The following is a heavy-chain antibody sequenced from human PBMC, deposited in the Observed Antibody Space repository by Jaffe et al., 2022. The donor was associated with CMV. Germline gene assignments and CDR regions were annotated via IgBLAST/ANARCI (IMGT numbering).Heavy chain of an antibody. D-gene: IGHD3-22*01. CDR2: IKQDGSEK. CDR3: ARPYYDSDDAFDI. Sequence: EVQLVESGGGLVQPGGSLRLSCAASGFTFSSYWMSWVRQAPGKGLEWVANIKQDGSEKYYVDSVKGRFTISRDNAKNSLYLQMNSLRAEDTAVYYCARPYYDSDDAFDIWGQGTMVTVSS. V-gene: IGHV3-7*01. CDR1: GFTFSSYW. J-gene: IGHJ3*02.